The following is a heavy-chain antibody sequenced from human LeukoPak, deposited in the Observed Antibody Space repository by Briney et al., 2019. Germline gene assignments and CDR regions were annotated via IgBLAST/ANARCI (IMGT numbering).Heavy chain of an antibody. Sequence: GESLKISCKTSGYIFTTYWIGWVRQMAGKGLEWVGIIYPGDSDTRYSPSFQGQVTISADKSINTAYLQWSSLKASDTAMYYCARTLYYDSSGYRPDYWGQGTQVTVSS. D-gene: IGHD3-22*01. V-gene: IGHV5-51*01. CDR2: IYPGDSDT. CDR3: ARTLYYDSSGYRPDY. J-gene: IGHJ4*02. CDR1: GYIFTTYW.